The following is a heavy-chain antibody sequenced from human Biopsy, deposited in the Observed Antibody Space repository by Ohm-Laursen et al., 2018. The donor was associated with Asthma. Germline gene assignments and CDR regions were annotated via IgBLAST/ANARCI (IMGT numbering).Heavy chain of an antibody. CDR2: IFPGDSDT. Sequence: DSLRISCKASGYIFTSYWIGWVRQMPGKGLEWMAIIFPGDSDTIYSPSFQGQVTISADKSISTAYLHWSSLQASDTAIYYCARLPYGSGSFFDFWGQGTQVTVAS. CDR1: GYIFTSYW. J-gene: IGHJ4*02. V-gene: IGHV5-51*01. D-gene: IGHD3-10*01. CDR3: ARLPYGSGSFFDF.